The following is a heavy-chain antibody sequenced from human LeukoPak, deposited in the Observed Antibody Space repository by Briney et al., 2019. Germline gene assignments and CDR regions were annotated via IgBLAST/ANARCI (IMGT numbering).Heavy chain of an antibody. CDR3: ASNCGADC. D-gene: IGHD2-21*01. Sequence: SGGSLRLSCAASGFTFSSYWMGWVRQTPGEGLEWLASIKHDGGEQNYVDSVKGRFTIFRDNAKNSLYLQMNSLRVDDTAVYYCASNCGADCWGQGTLVTVSS. J-gene: IGHJ4*02. V-gene: IGHV3-7*01. CDR2: IKHDGGEQ. CDR1: GFTFSSYW.